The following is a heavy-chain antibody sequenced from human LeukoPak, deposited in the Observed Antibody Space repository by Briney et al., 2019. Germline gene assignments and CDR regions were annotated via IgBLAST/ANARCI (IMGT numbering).Heavy chain of an antibody. J-gene: IGHJ4*02. CDR3: AKDRGWFGGSLANFDD. D-gene: IGHD3-10*01. V-gene: IGHV3-23*01. Sequence: GGSLRLSCAASGFTFSSYAMTWVRQAPGKGLEWVSAISGSGGSIYYADSVKGRFTISRDNSKNTLFLQMNSLRAEDTAVYYCAKDRGWFGGSLANFDDWGQGTLVTVSS. CDR1: GFTFSSYA. CDR2: ISGSGGSI.